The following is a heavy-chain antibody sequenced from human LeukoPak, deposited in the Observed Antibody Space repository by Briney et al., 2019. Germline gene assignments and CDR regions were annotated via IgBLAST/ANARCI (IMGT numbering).Heavy chain of an antibody. CDR1: GFSFSSYE. V-gene: IGHV3-30*04. CDR3: ARDRGGYSGGHRVYNWFDP. J-gene: IGHJ5*02. CDR2: ISYYGSNK. D-gene: IGHD6-19*01. Sequence: GGSLRLSCAASGFSFSSYEMNWVRQAPGKGLECVAVISYYGSNKYYTHSGKSRFTISRDNSKNTLYLQMNSLRAEDTAVYYCARDRGGYSGGHRVYNWFDPWGQGTLVTVSS.